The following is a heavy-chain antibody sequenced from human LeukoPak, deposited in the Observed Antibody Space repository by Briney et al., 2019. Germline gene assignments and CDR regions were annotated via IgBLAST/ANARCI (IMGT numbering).Heavy chain of an antibody. J-gene: IGHJ4*02. CDR3: AKVRSGWNDGSFDY. Sequence: GGSLRLSCAASGFTFSSYSMNWVRQAPGKGLEWASAISGSGGSTYYADSVRGRFTISRDNSKNTLYLQMNSLRAEDAAVYYCAKVRSGWNDGSFDYWGQGTLVTVSS. D-gene: IGHD1-1*01. V-gene: IGHV3-23*01. CDR1: GFTFSSYS. CDR2: ISGSGGST.